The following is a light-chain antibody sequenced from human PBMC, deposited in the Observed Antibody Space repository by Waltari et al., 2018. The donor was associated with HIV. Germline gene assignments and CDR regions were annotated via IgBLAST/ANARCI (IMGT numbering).Light chain of an antibody. Sequence: QPVVPQEPSLTLSPGGTVTLTCASSAGFVTRGHCPHWFQQRPGQAPKTLIFDSSNRYSGTPARFTGYVVDAKAALILTGAQSEDEADDYCLLSVDGDAVFGGGTKLTVL. V-gene: IGLV7-46*01. CDR1: AGFVTRGHC. CDR2: DSS. CDR3: LLSVDGDAV. J-gene: IGLJ2*01.